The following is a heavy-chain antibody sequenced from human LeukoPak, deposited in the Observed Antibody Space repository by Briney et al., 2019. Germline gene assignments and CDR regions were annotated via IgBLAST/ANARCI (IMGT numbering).Heavy chain of an antibody. CDR2: ISSDGGST. Sequence: GGSLRLSCAASGFTFSYYAMHWVRQAPGKGLEYVSAISSDGGSTYYANSVKGRFTISRDNSKNMLYLQMGSLRAEDMAVYYCARWVSTSYDAVDIWGQGTMVTVSS. J-gene: IGHJ3*02. V-gene: IGHV3-64*01. CDR3: ARWVSTSYDAVDI. CDR1: GFTFSYYA. D-gene: IGHD6-6*01.